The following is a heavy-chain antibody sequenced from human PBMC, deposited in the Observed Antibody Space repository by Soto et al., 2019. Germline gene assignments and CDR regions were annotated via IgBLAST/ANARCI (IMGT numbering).Heavy chain of an antibody. CDR1: GFTFKDYA. V-gene: IGHV3-23*01. Sequence: GGSLRLSCAASGFTFKDYAMSWVRQAPGGGLEWVAGISGSGVSTYYAGSVKGRFTISRDNSKITVYLQMNNLRADDTAVYYCARDRTFNHFYGMDVWGQGTTVTVSS. CDR3: ARDRTFNHFYGMDV. J-gene: IGHJ6*02. CDR2: ISGSGVST.